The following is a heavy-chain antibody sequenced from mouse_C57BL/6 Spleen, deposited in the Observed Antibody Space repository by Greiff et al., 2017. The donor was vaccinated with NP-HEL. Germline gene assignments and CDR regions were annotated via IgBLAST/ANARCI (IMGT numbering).Heavy chain of an antibody. J-gene: IGHJ1*03. D-gene: IGHD1-1*01. CDR3: ARQIFTTVVATRYFDV. Sequence: EVKLVESGGDLVKPGGSLKLSCAASGFTFSSYGMSWVRQTPDKRLEWVATISSGGSYTYYPDSVKGRFTISRDNAKNTLYLQMSSLKSEDTAMYYCARQIFTTVVATRYFDVWGTGTTVTVSS. CDR1: GFTFSSYG. CDR2: ISSGGSYT. V-gene: IGHV5-6*02.